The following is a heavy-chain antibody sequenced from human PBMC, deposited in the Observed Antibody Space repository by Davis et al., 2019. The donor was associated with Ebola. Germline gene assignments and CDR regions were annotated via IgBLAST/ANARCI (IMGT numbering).Heavy chain of an antibody. Sequence: SVKVSCKASGYTFTSYGISWVRQAPGQGLEWMGGIIPMFGTANYAQKFQGRVTITADKSTSTAYMELSSLRSEDTAVYYCARDDRDCTGGVCYLYYYGMDVWGQGTTVTVSS. J-gene: IGHJ6*02. V-gene: IGHV1-69*06. CDR2: IIPMFGTA. CDR3: ARDDRDCTGGVCYLYYYGMDV. D-gene: IGHD2-8*02. CDR1: GYTFTSYG.